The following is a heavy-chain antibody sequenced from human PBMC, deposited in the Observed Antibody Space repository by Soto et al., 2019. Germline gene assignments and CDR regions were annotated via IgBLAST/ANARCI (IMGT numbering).Heavy chain of an antibody. J-gene: IGHJ4*02. CDR2: INAGNGNT. Sequence: QVQLVQSGAEEKKPGASVKVSCKASGYTFTSYAMHWVRQAPGQRLEWMGWINAGNGNTKYSQKFQGSVTITRDTSATTVYMELSILRSEDTAVYYCARVSGWYFLDYWGQGTLVTVSS. CDR3: ARVSGWYFLDY. D-gene: IGHD6-19*01. CDR1: GYTFTSYA. V-gene: IGHV1-3*05.